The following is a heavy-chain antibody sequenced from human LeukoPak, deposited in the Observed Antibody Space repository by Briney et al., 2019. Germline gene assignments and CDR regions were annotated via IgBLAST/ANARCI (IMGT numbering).Heavy chain of an antibody. J-gene: IGHJ4*02. D-gene: IGHD1-1*01. CDR1: GGSISSYY. Sequence: SETLSLTCTVSGGSISSYYWSWIRQPPGKGLEWIGYIYYSGSTNYNPSLKSRVTISVDTSKNQFSLKLSSVTAADTGVYYCARSDGYFLTLYYFDYWGQGTLVTVSS. CDR2: IYYSGST. V-gene: IGHV4-59*01. CDR3: ARSDGYFLTLYYFDY.